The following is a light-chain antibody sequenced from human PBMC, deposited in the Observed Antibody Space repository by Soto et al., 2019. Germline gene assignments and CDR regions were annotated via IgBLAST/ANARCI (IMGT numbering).Light chain of an antibody. CDR2: KAS. V-gene: IGKV1-5*03. Sequence: TLFPAPPLRYVRGRVTNTCRATQTISSWLAWYQQKPGKAPKLLIYKASTLKSGVPSRFSGSGSGTEFTLTISSLQPDDFATYYCQHYNSYSEAFGQGTKVDIK. J-gene: IGKJ1*01. CDR3: QHYNSYSEA. CDR1: QTISSW.